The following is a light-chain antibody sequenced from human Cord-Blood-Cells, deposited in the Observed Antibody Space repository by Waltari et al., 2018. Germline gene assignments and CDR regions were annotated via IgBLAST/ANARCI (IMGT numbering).Light chain of an antibody. CDR2: DAS. CDR3: QQYYSTPLT. Sequence: EIVLTQSPATLSLSPGERATLSCRASQGVSSYLAWYQQKPGQAPRLLIYDASNRATGIPARFSGSGPGTDFTLTISSLEPEDFAVYYCQQYYSTPLTFGGGTKVEIK. J-gene: IGKJ4*01. CDR1: QGVSSY. V-gene: IGKV3D-11*01.